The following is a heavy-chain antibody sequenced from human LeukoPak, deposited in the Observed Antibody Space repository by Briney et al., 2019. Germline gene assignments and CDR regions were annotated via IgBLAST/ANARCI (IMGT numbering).Heavy chain of an antibody. D-gene: IGHD2-2*01. V-gene: IGHV3-23*01. Sequence: PGGSLRLSCAASGFTFSSYEMNWGRQAPGKGLEWVSAISGSGGSTYYADSVKGRFTISRDNSKNTLYLQMNSLRAEDTADYYCAKAGEDIVVVPAGYFDYWGXXTLXIV. CDR3: AKAGEDIVVVPAGYFDY. CDR2: ISGSGGST. CDR1: GFTFSSYE. J-gene: IGHJ4*01.